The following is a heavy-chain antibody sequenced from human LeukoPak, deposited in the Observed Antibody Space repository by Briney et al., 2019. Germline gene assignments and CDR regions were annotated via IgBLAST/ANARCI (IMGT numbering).Heavy chain of an antibody. CDR2: ISSSGSTI. CDR1: GFTFSDYY. Sequence: GGCLRLSCAGSGFTFSDYYMSWIRQAPGKGLEWVSYISSSGSTIYYADSVKGRFTISRDNAKNSLYLLMNSLRAEDTAVYYCASASARPGWFDPWGQETRVTVSS. CDR3: ASASARPGWFDP. J-gene: IGHJ5*02. D-gene: IGHD6-6*01. V-gene: IGHV3-11*01.